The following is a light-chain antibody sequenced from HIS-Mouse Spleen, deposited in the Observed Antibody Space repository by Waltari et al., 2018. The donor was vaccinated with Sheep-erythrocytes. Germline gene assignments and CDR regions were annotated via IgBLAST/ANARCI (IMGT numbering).Light chain of an antibody. CDR3: MQGTHWPPYT. CDR1: QSLVHSDGNTY. J-gene: IGKJ2*01. Sequence: DDVMTQSPLSLPVTLGQPASISCRSSQSLVHSDGNTYLNWFQQRPGRSPRRLIYKVANRGAGVPDRFSGSGSGTDFTLKISRVEAEDVGVYYCMQGTHWPPYTFGQGTKLEIK. V-gene: IGKV2-30*02. CDR2: KVA.